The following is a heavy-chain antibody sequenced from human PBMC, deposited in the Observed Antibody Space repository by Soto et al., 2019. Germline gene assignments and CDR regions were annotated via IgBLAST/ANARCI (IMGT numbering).Heavy chain of an antibody. CDR2: ISSSSSYI. Sequence: LRLSCAASGFTFSSYSMNWVRQAPGKGLEWVSSISSSSSYIYYADSVKGRFTISRDNAKNSLYLQMNSLRAEDTAVYYCARYGDSSSFLDYWGQGTLVTVSS. CDR1: GFTFSSYS. D-gene: IGHD6-13*01. V-gene: IGHV3-21*01. CDR3: ARYGDSSSFLDY. J-gene: IGHJ4*02.